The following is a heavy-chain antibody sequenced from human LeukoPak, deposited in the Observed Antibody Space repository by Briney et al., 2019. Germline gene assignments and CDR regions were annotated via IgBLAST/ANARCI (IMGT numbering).Heavy chain of an antibody. CDR2: INHSGST. CDR1: GGSFSGYY. Sequence: PSETLSLICAVYGGSFSGYYWSWIRQPPGKGLEWIGEINHSGSTNYNPSLKSRVTISVDTSKSQFSLKLSSVTAADTAVYYCARAAGYSYGYYFDYWGQGTLVTVSS. V-gene: IGHV4-34*01. D-gene: IGHD5-18*01. J-gene: IGHJ4*02. CDR3: ARAAGYSYGYYFDY.